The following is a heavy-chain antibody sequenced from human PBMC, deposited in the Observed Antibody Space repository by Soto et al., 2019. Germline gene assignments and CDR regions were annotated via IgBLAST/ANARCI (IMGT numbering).Heavy chain of an antibody. J-gene: IGHJ5*02. Sequence: QITLKESGPTLVKPTQTLTLTCTFSGFSLSTSGVGVGWIRQPPGKALEWLAAIYWDDDKRYSPSLKSRLTITKDTSKNQVVLRMTNMDPVDTATYYCAHRQGVTWFDPWGQGTLVTVSS. D-gene: IGHD3-10*01. CDR2: IYWDDDK. V-gene: IGHV2-5*02. CDR3: AHRQGVTWFDP. CDR1: GFSLSTSGVG.